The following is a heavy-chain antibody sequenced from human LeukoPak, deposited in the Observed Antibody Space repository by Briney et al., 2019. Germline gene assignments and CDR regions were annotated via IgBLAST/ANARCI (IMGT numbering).Heavy chain of an antibody. CDR2: IYYSGST. J-gene: IGHJ5*02. Sequence: SETLSLTCTVSGGSISSGGYYWSWIRQHPGKGLEWIGYIYYSGSTYYNPSLKSRVTISVDTSKNQFSLKLSSVTAADTAVYYCERERDFLWFDPWGQGTLVTVSS. D-gene: IGHD2/OR15-2a*01. V-gene: IGHV4-31*03. CDR3: ERERDFLWFDP. CDR1: GGSISSGGYY.